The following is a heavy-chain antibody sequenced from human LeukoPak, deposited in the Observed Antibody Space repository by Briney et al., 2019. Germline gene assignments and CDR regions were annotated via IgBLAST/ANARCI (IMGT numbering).Heavy chain of an antibody. Sequence: GGSLRLSCAASGFTFSSYGMHWVRQAPGKGLEWVAFIRYDGSNKYYADSVKGRFTISRDNSKNTLYLQMNSLRAEDTAVYYCAKPDPYSGSYYYYFDYWGQGTLVTVSS. CDR2: IRYDGSNK. V-gene: IGHV3-30*02. J-gene: IGHJ4*02. CDR1: GFTFSSYG. CDR3: AKPDPYSGSYYYYFDY. D-gene: IGHD1-26*01.